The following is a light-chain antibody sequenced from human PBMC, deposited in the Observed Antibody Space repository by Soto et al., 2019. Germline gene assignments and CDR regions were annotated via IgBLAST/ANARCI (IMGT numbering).Light chain of an antibody. Sequence: DIPMTQSPSSLSASVGDRVTITCRASQSISSYLNWYQQKPGKALKLLIYAASSLQSKVPSRFSGSGSGTDCTGTICSLQPEDFATYYCQESYSTPRTFGQGTKVQIK. CDR1: QSISSY. CDR3: QESYSTPRT. J-gene: IGKJ1*01. CDR2: AAS. V-gene: IGKV1-39*01.